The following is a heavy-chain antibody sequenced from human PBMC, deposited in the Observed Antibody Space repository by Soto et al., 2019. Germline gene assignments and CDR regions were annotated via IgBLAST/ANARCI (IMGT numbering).Heavy chain of an antibody. CDR2: ISYDGSNK. V-gene: IGHV3-30*03. Sequence: PEGALGLSCAAYGFTFSSYGMHWVRQAPGKGLEWVAVISYDGSNKYYADSVKGRFTISRDNSKNTLYLQMNSLRAEDTAVYYCAGGLYCSGGSCSDYRGQVTLVTVSS. D-gene: IGHD2-15*01. CDR1: GFTFSSYG. CDR3: AGGLYCSGGSCSDY. J-gene: IGHJ4*02.